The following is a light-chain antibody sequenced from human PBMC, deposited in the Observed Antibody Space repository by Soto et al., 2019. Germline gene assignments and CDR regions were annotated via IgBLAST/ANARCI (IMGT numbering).Light chain of an antibody. J-gene: IGLJ3*02. CDR2: GNS. CDR1: SSNIGAGYD. CDR3: QSYDSSLSGRV. V-gene: IGLV1-40*01. Sequence: QSVLTQPPSVSGAPGQRVTISCTGSSSNIGAGYDVHWYQQLPGTAPKLLIYGNSNRPSGVPDRFSGSKSGTSASLAITGLQAEDEADYYCQSYDSSLSGRVFGRGTKLTVL.